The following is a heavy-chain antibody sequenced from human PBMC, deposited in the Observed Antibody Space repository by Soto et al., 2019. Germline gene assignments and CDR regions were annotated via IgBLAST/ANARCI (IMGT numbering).Heavy chain of an antibody. CDR1: GGSISSGDYY. CDR2: IYNSGST. J-gene: IGHJ3*02. D-gene: IGHD3-16*01. Sequence: SETLSLTCTVSGGSISSGDYYWNWIRQPPGKGLEWIGFIYNSGSTYYDPSLKSRVTISVDTSKNQFSLKLTSVTAADTAVYYCARNDYDYVWESPGGDAFDIWGQGTLVTVSS. V-gene: IGHV4-30-4*01. CDR3: ARNDYDYVWESPGGDAFDI.